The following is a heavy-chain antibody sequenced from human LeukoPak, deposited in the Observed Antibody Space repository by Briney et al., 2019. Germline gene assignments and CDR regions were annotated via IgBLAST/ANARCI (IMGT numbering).Heavy chain of an antibody. D-gene: IGHD3-22*01. CDR2: ISAYNGNT. V-gene: IGHV1-18*01. CDR1: GYTFTSYD. Sequence: ASVKVSCKASGYTFTSYDINWVRQAPGQGLEWMGWISAYNGNTKYAQKLQGRVTMTTDTSTSTSYMELRSLRFDDTAVYYCARDSYDSSGNYLDYWGQGTLVTVSS. J-gene: IGHJ4*02. CDR3: ARDSYDSSGNYLDY.